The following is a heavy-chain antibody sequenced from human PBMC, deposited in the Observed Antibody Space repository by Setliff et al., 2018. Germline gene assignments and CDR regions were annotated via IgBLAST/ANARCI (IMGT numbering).Heavy chain of an antibody. D-gene: IGHD3-22*01. CDR3: ARDTGVRGHEISGYYGGGFAY. J-gene: IGHJ4*02. CDR2: INTKTGKP. V-gene: IGHV7-4-1*02. CDR1: GYTFTSYP. Sequence: ASVKVSCKSSGYTFTSYPINWMRQAPGQGLEWMGWINTKTGKPTYAQAFTGRIVFSLDTSVSTAYLQISSLEADDTAVYYCARDTGVRGHEISGYYGGGFAYWGQGTPVTVSS.